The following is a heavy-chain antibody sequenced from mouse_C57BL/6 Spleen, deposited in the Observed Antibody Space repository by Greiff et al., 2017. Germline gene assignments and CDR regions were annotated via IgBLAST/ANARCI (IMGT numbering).Heavy chain of an antibody. J-gene: IGHJ4*01. CDR2: IWSGGST. CDR1: GFSLTSYG. V-gene: IGHV2-2*01. CDR3: ARSGYYGSTYYAMDY. Sequence: QVQLQQSGPGLVQPSQSLSITCTVSGFSLTSYGVHWVRQSPGKGLEWLGVIWSGGSTDYNAAFISRLSISKDNPKSQVFFKMNRLQADDTAIYYCARSGYYGSTYYAMDYWGQGTSVTVSA. D-gene: IGHD1-1*01.